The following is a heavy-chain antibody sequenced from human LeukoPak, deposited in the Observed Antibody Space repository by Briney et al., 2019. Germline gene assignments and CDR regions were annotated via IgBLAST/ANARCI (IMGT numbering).Heavy chain of an antibody. CDR2: IYTSGST. CDR1: GGSISSGSYY. CDR3: ARDGHDSSGYYYLDVEWTVDY. D-gene: IGHD3-22*01. Sequence: SQTLSLTCTVSGGSISSGSYYWSRIRQPAGKGLEWIGRIYTSGSTNYNPSLKSRVTISVDTSKNQFSLKLSSVTAADTAVYYCARDGHDSSGYYYLDVEWTVDYWGQGTLVTVSS. V-gene: IGHV4-61*02. J-gene: IGHJ4*02.